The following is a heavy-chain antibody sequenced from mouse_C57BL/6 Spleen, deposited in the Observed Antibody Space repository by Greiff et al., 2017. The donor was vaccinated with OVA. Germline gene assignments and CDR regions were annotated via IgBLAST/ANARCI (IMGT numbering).Heavy chain of an antibody. J-gene: IGHJ4*01. CDR2: ISYSGST. Sequence: EVQLKESGPGMVKPSQSLSLTCTVTGYSITSGYDWHWIRHFPGNKLEWMGYISYSGSTNYNPSLKSRISITHDTSKNHFFLKLNSVTTEDTATYYCARGGKLGHAMDYWGQGTSGTVSS. D-gene: IGHD4-1*01. CDR3: ARGGKLGHAMDY. CDR1: GYSITSGYD. V-gene: IGHV3-1*01.